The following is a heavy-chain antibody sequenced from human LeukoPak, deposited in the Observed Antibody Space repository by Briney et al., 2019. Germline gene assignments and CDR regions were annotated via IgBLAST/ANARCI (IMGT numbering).Heavy chain of an antibody. V-gene: IGHV3-21*01. CDR3: AREIAVAGSYYFDY. CDR2: ISSSSSYI. Sequence: GGSLRLSCAASGFTFSSYSMNWVRQAPGKGLEWVSFISSSSSYIYYADSVKGRFTISRDNAKNSLYLQMNSLRAEDTAVYYCAREIAVAGSYYFDYWGQGTLVTVSS. D-gene: IGHD6-19*01. CDR1: GFTFSSYS. J-gene: IGHJ4*02.